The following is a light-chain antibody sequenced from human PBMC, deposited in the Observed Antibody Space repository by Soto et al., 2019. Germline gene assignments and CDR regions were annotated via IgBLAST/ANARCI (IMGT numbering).Light chain of an antibody. CDR3: ATCDDSLNLLYV. V-gene: IGLV1-44*01. CDR1: IERNT. Sequence: IERNTVSWYQQLPGMAPKLLIYLNGRRPSGVPDRFSGSKSGTSASLAISGLQSENEAEYYCATCDDSLNLLYVFGTGTKV. J-gene: IGLJ1*01. CDR2: LNG.